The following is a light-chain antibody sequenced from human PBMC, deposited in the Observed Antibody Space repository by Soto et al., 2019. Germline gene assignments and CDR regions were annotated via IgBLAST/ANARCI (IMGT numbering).Light chain of an antibody. J-gene: IGLJ2*01. V-gene: IGLV4-69*01. CDR2: LNSDGSH. CDR3: HTWGTGVV. Sequence: QTVVTQSPSASASLGASVKLTCTLSSGHSSYAIAWHQQQPEKGPRYLMKLNSDGSHSKGDGIPDRFSGSSSGAERYLTSSSLQSEDEDDYYCHTWGTGVVFGGGTKLTVL. CDR1: SGHSSYA.